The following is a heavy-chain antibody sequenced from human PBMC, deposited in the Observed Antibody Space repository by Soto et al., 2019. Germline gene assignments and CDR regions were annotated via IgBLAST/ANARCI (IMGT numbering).Heavy chain of an antibody. CDR1: GGSISSYY. V-gene: IGHV4-59*01. J-gene: IGHJ5*02. CDR3: ARAEDYTYTNWFDP. D-gene: IGHD4-4*01. Sequence: SETLSLTCTVSGGSISSYYWSWIRQPPGKGLEWIGYIYYSGSTNYNPSLKSRVTISVDTSKNQFSLKLSSVTAADTAVYYCARAEDYTYTNWFDPWGQGTLVTVSS. CDR2: IYYSGST.